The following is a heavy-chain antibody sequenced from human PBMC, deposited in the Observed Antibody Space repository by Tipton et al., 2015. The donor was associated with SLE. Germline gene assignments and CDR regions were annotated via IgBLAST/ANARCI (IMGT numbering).Heavy chain of an antibody. CDR3: ARQMRRGSSSIYFDL. Sequence: VQLVQSGAEVKKPGESLKISCKASGYSFTNFWIAWVRQMPGKGLEWMGIICPGDSDTRYSPSFQGQVTISADRSISTAYLQWSSLKASDTAMYYCARQMRRGSSSIYFDLWGRGTLVTVSS. CDR1: GYSFTNFW. V-gene: IGHV5-51*01. J-gene: IGHJ2*01. CDR2: ICPGDSDT. D-gene: IGHD6-6*01.